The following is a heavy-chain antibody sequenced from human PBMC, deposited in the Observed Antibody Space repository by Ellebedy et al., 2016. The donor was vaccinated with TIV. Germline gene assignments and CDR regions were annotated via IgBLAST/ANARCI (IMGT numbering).Heavy chain of an antibody. J-gene: IGHJ6*02. CDR2: IYTSGST. CDR1: GGSISSYY. V-gene: IGHV4-4*07. CDR3: ARDRVVVVPAAMYYYYYGMDV. Sequence: SETLSLXXTVSGGSISSYYWSWIRQPAGKGLEWIGRIYTSGSTNYNPSLKSRVTMSVDRSKNQFSLKLSSVTAADTAVYYCARDRVVVVPAAMYYYYYGMDVWGQGTTVTVSS. D-gene: IGHD2-2*01.